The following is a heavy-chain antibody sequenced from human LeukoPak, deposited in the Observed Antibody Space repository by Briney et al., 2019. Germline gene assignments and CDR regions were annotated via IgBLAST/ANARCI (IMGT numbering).Heavy chain of an antibody. CDR1: GFTFDDYT. CDR3: AKDGSSYCSSTSCYAPFDY. Sequence: GGSLRLSCAASGFTFDDYTMHWVRQAPGKGLEWVSLISWDGGSTYYTDSVKGRFTTSRDNSKNSLYLQMNSLRTEDTALYYCAKDGSSYCSSTSCYAPFDYWGQGTLVTVSS. CDR2: ISWDGGST. V-gene: IGHV3-43*01. D-gene: IGHD2-2*01. J-gene: IGHJ4*02.